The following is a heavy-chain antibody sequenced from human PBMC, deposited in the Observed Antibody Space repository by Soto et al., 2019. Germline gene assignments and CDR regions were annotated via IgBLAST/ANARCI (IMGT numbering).Heavy chain of an antibody. CDR2: ISSTSAHI. V-gene: IGHV3-21*01. CDR3: AGELYCSGGTCDSFDY. D-gene: IGHD2-15*01. CDR1: GFTFSSYS. J-gene: IGHJ4*02. Sequence: EVQLVESGGGLVKPGGSLRLSCAASGFTFSSYSMNWVRQAPGKGLEWVSSISSTSAHIYYADSVKGRFTISRDNAMKSLYLQMNSLRAEDTALYYCAGELYCSGGTCDSFDYWGQGTLVTVSS.